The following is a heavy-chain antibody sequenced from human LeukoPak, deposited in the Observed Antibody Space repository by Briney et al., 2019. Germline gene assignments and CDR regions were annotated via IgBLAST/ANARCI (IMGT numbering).Heavy chain of an antibody. CDR1: GYTFTSYG. D-gene: IGHD2-15*01. Sequence: ASVKVSCKASGYTFTSYGISWVRQAPGQGLEWMGWISAYNGNTNYAQKLQGRVTMTTDISTSTAYMELRSLRSDDTAVYYCARDQDIVVVVAANEVYYYYGMDVWGQGTTVTVSS. CDR3: ARDQDIVVVVAANEVYYYYGMDV. J-gene: IGHJ6*02. V-gene: IGHV1-18*01. CDR2: ISAYNGNT.